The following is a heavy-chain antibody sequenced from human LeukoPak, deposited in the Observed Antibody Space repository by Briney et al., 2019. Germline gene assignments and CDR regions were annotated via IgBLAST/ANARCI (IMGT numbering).Heavy chain of an antibody. J-gene: IGHJ4*02. D-gene: IGHD4-11*01. Sequence: ASVKVSCKASGYTFTSYDINWVRQAPGQGLEWMGWINPNSGGTNYAQKFQGRVTMTRDTSISTAYMELSRLRSDDTAVYYCAREADYSNLDYWGQGTLVTVSS. V-gene: IGHV1-2*02. CDR1: GYTFTSYD. CDR2: INPNSGGT. CDR3: AREADYSNLDY.